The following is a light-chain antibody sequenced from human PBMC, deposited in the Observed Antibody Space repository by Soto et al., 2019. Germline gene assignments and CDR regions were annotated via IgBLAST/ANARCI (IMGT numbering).Light chain of an antibody. V-gene: IGKV3-15*01. J-gene: IGKJ1*01. Sequence: EIVLTQSPGTLSWSPGERATLSCRTSQSIGSNLAWYQQKPGQAPRLLIYVASTRATGIPARVSGSGSGTEFTLTIGSLQSEDFAVYYCQQYNNWPPWTCGQGTKVDI. CDR3: QQYNNWPPWT. CDR2: VAS. CDR1: QSIGSN.